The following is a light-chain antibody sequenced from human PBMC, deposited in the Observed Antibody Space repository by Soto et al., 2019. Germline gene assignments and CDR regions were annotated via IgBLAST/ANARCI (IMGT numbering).Light chain of an antibody. J-gene: IGKJ5*01. Sequence: EVVMTQSPGALSVSPGVRATLSCRASQSVSNSYLAWYQQKPGQAPRLLMYGASNRATGIPDRFSGSGSETDFTLTISRLEPEDFAVYYCQQYGTTRITFGQGTRLEI. CDR1: QSVSNSY. CDR2: GAS. V-gene: IGKV3-20*01. CDR3: QQYGTTRIT.